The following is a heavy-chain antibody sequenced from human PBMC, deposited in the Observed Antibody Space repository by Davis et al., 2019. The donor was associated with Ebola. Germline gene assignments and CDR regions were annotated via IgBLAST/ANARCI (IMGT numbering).Heavy chain of an antibody. Sequence: GESLKISCAASGFTFSSYSMNGVRQAPGKGLEWVSSISSSSGYIYYADSVKGRFTISRDNAKNSLYLQMNSLRAEDTAVYYCARGYAFDYWGQGTLVTVSS. CDR1: GFTFSSYS. CDR2: ISSSSGYI. V-gene: IGHV3-21*01. D-gene: IGHD1-1*01. J-gene: IGHJ4*02. CDR3: ARGYAFDY.